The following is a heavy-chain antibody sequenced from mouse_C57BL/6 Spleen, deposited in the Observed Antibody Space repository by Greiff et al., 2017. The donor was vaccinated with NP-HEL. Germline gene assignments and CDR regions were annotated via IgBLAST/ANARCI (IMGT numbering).Heavy chain of an antibody. D-gene: IGHD1-1*01. J-gene: IGHJ4*01. V-gene: IGHV1-19*01. CDR1: GYTFTDYY. CDR3: ARRGYYGSSSSYAMDY. Sequence: VQLQQSGPVLVKPGASVKMSCKASGYTFTDYYMNWVKQSHGKSLEWIGVINPYNGGTSYNQKFKGKATLTVDKSSSTAYMELNSLTSEDSAVYYCARRGYYGSSSSYAMDYWGQGTSVTVSS. CDR2: INPYNGGT.